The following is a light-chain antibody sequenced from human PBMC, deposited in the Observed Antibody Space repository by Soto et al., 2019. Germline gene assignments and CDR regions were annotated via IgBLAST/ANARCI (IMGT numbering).Light chain of an antibody. V-gene: IGKV1D-12*01. CDR3: QQANSFPPLFT. CDR1: QGISSL. J-gene: IGKJ3*01. Sequence: DIQMTQSPSSVSASVGDRVTITCRASQGISSLLAWYQQKQGKAPKLLIYAASSLQSGVPSRFSGSGSGTDFTLTISSLQPEDFATYYCQQANSFPPLFTFGPGTKVDIK. CDR2: AAS.